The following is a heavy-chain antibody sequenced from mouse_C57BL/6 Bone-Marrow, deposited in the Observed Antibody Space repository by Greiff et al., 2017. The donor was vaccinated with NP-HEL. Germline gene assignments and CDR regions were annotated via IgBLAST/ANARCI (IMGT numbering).Heavy chain of an antibody. CDR2: IDPETGGT. Sequence: QVQLQQSGAELVRPGASVTLSCKASGYTFTDYEMHWVKQTPVHGLEWIGAIDPETGGTAYNQKFKGKAILTADKSSSTAYMELRSLTSEDSAVYYCTFITTYYFDYWGQGTTLTVSS. V-gene: IGHV1-15*01. CDR3: TFITTYYFDY. CDR1: GYTFTDYE. J-gene: IGHJ2*01. D-gene: IGHD1-1*01.